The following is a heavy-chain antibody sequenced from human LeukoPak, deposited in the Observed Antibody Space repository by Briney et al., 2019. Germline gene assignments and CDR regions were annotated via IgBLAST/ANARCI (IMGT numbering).Heavy chain of an antibody. CDR3: ASYDFWSADAFDI. V-gene: IGHV1-3*01. Sequence: ASVKVSCKASGYTFTSYAIHWVRQAPGQRLERMGWINAGNGNTKYLQKFQGRVTITRDTSASTAYMELSSLRSEDTAVYFCASYDFWSADAFDIWGQGTMVTVSS. D-gene: IGHD3-3*01. CDR2: INAGNGNT. J-gene: IGHJ3*02. CDR1: GYTFTSYA.